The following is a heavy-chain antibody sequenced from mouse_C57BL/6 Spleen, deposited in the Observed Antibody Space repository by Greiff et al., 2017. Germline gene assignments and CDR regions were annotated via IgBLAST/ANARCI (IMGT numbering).Heavy chain of an antibody. CDR3: ARLLRYAMDY. CDR2: IYPGSGST. V-gene: IGHV1-55*01. CDR1: GYTFTSYW. D-gene: IGHD1-1*01. Sequence: VQLQQSGAELMKPGASVKLSCKASGYTFTSYWITWVKQRPGQGLEWIGDIYPGSGSTNYNEKFKSKATLTVDTSSSTAYMQLSSLTSEDSAVYYCARLLRYAMDYWGQGTSVTVSS. J-gene: IGHJ4*01.